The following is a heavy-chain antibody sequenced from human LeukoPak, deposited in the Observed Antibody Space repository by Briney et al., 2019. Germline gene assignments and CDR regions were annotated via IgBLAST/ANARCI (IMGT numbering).Heavy chain of an antibody. J-gene: IGHJ2*01. CDR1: GFTFSNYA. D-gene: IGHD6-19*01. CDR2: ISGSVGST. Sequence: GGSLRLSCAASGFTFSNYAMSWVRQPPGKGLEWVSAISGSVGSTYYADPVKGRFALSRDNSQNTLYLQMNSLRADDTAVYYCARCQWPGGGDCSFDFLGRGTLASLSS. V-gene: IGHV3-23*01. CDR3: ARCQWPGGGDCSFDF.